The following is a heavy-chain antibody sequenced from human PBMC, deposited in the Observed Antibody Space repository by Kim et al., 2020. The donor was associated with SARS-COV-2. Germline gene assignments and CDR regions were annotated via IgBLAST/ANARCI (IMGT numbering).Heavy chain of an antibody. D-gene: IGHD6-13*01. J-gene: IGHJ6*02. Sequence: SQTLSLTCAISGDSVSSNSAAWHWIRQSPSRGLEWLGRTYYRSKWYNDYAVSVKSRITINPDTSKNQFSLQLNSVTPEDTAVYYCARDGYGIAAAGTQTNYYYYGMDVWGQGTTVTVSS. CDR2: TYYRSKWYN. V-gene: IGHV6-1*01. CDR3: ARDGYGIAAAGTQTNYYYYGMDV. CDR1: GDSVSSNSAA.